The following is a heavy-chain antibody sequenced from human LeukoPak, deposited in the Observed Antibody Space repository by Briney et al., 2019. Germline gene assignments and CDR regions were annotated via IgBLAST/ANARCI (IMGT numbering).Heavy chain of an antibody. D-gene: IGHD1-26*01. CDR3: AKDNYTDSYYPFDY. J-gene: IGHJ4*02. V-gene: IGHV3-23*01. CDR2: MSGSGDST. CDR1: GIPLRGYA. Sequence: PWGSLRLSCAGAGIPLRGYAMSWVRQAPGKGLEWVSAMSGSGDSTLYADSVRGRFTISRDDSKNTLYLQMNNLRVEDTAVYYCAKDNYTDSYYPFDYWGQGTLVTVSS.